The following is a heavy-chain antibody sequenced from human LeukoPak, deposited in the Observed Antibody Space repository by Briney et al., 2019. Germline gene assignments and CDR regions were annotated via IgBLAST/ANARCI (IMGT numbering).Heavy chain of an antibody. Sequence: GGSLRLSCAASGFTFRDYGIHWVRRAPGKGLEWVAVIWSDGSNKYYADSVKGRFTISRDNSRKTLYLQMNSLRAEDTAVYYCVRASGSFDYWGQGTLVTVSS. CDR3: VRASGSFDY. D-gene: IGHD3-10*01. CDR2: IWSDGSNK. CDR1: GFTFRDYG. J-gene: IGHJ4*02. V-gene: IGHV3-33*01.